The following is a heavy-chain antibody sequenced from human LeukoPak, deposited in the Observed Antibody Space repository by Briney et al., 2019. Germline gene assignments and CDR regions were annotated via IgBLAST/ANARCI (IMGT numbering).Heavy chain of an antibody. V-gene: IGHV4-39*07. CDR1: GDSISSRSYY. D-gene: IGHD5-18*01. CDR2: IYYSGST. J-gene: IGHJ4*02. CDR3: ARVDPYSYGLFDY. Sequence: SETLSLTCTVSGDSISSRSYYWGWIRQPPGKGLEWIGSIYYSGSTYYNPSLKSRVTISIDTSKNQFSLKLSSVTAADTAVYYCARVDPYSYGLFDYWGQGTLVTVSS.